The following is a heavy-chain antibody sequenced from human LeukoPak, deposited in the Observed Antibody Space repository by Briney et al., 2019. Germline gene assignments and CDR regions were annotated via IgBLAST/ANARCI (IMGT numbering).Heavy chain of an antibody. Sequence: GGSLRLSCAASGFAVSSNYMSWVRQAPGKGLEWVSVVYIARSGGDTYYADSVTGRFTISRDSSKNIVYLQMNSLRVEDTAVYYCAKDSGGVLWFGDFDPGYWGQGTLVTVSS. V-gene: IGHV3-53*01. D-gene: IGHD3-10*01. J-gene: IGHJ4*02. CDR2: VYIARSGGDT. CDR1: GFAVSSNY. CDR3: AKDSGGVLWFGDFDPGY.